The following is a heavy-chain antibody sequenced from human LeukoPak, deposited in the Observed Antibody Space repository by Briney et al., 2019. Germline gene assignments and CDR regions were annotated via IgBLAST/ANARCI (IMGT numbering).Heavy chain of an antibody. Sequence: PGGSLRLSCAASGFTFSSYSMNWVRQAPGKGLEWVSSISSSSSYIYYADSVKGRFAISRDNAKNSLYLQMNSLRAEDTAVYYCARDRDSSGYYSDWGQRTLVTVSS. V-gene: IGHV3-21*01. CDR2: ISSSSSYI. J-gene: IGHJ4*02. CDR1: GFTFSSYS. D-gene: IGHD3-22*01. CDR3: ARDRDSSGYYSD.